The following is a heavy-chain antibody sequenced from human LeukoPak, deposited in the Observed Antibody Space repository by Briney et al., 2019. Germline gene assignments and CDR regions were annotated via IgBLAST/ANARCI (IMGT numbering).Heavy chain of an antibody. V-gene: IGHV3-23*01. CDR3: AKDQGYCSGGSCYILSGDFFDN. CDR1: GFTFSSYA. Sequence: PGGSLRLSCAASGFTFSSYAMSWVRQAPGKGLEWVSTISGSGGSTSYADSVKGRFTISRDNSKNTLYLQMNSLRAEDTAVYYCAKDQGYCSGGSCYILSGDFFDNWGQGTLVTVSS. J-gene: IGHJ4*02. D-gene: IGHD2-15*01. CDR2: ISGSGGST.